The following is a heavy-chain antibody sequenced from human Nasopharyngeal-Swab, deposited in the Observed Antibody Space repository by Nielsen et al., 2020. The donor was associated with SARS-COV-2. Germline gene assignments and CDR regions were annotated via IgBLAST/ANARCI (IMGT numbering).Heavy chain of an antibody. CDR2: ISWRSTYT. J-gene: IGHJ4*02. CDR3: ARGGPVPKSFDF. Sequence: GESLKISCAASGFIFSDYYMHWIRQAPGKGLEWISYISWRSTYTRYIDSVKGRFTISRDNAKNTLYLEVNSLRADDTAVYYCARGGPVPKSFDFWGQGTLVTVSS. V-gene: IGHV3-11*06. CDR1: GFIFSDYY.